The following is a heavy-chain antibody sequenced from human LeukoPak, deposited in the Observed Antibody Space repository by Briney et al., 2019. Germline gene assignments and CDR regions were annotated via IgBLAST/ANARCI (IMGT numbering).Heavy chain of an antibody. D-gene: IGHD6-6*01. CDR2: IYYSGST. J-gene: IGHJ5*02. CDR1: GGSISSSSYY. Sequence: PSETLSLTCTVSGGSISSSSYYWGWIRQPPGKGLEWIGSIYYSGSTYYNPSLKSRVTISVDTSKNQFSLKLSSVTAADTAVYYCATRVFKGSSSQFDPWGQGTLVTVSS. V-gene: IGHV4-39*01. CDR3: ATRVFKGSSSQFDP.